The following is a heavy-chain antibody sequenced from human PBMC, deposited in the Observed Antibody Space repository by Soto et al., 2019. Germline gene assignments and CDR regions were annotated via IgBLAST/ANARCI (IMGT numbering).Heavy chain of an antibody. D-gene: IGHD5-18*01. CDR2: ISGYDGNT. J-gene: IGHJ4*02. CDR1: GSTFTSYG. Sequence: ASVKVSCKASGSTFTSYGINWVRQAPGQGLEWMGWISGYDGNTNYAQKLQGRVTMTTDTSTSTAYMELRSLRSDDTAVYYCARVGYSYGSRGLDSWGQGTLVTVSS. V-gene: IGHV1-18*04. CDR3: ARVGYSYGSRGLDS.